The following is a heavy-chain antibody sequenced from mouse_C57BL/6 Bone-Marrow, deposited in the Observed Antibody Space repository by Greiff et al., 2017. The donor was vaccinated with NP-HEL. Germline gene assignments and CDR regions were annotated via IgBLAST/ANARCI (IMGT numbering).Heavy chain of an antibody. Sequence: EVNVVESGGDLVKPGGSLKLSCAASGFTFSSYGMSWVRQTPDKRLEWVATISSGGSYTYYPDSVKGRFTISRDNAKNTLYLQMSSLKSEDTAMYYCARHSYGLEVYWGQGTTLTVSS. CDR2: ISSGGSYT. CDR3: ARHSYGLEVY. V-gene: IGHV5-6*01. D-gene: IGHD2-2*01. J-gene: IGHJ2*01. CDR1: GFTFSSYG.